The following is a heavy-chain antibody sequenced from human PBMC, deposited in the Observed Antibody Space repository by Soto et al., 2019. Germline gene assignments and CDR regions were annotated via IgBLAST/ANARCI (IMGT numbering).Heavy chain of an antibody. CDR2: IYYSGST. J-gene: IGHJ5*02. CDR1: GGSISSSSYY. V-gene: IGHV4-39*01. CDR3: ARRSSGNWFDP. Sequence: QLLESGPGLVKPSETLSLTCSVSGGSISSSSYYWGWIRQPPGKGLEWIGSIYYSGSTYYNPSLKSRVTISVDTSKNQFSLKLSSVSAADTAVYYCARRSSGNWFDPWGQGTLVTVSS. D-gene: IGHD3-10*01.